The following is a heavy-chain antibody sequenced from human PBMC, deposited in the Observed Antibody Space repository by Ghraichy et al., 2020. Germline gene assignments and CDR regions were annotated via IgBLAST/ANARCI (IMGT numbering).Heavy chain of an antibody. Sequence: LSLTCAASGFTFRSYSLSWVRQAPGKGLEWVSYISTSGYTIYYADSVKGRFTISRDNARNSLFLQMNSLSDEDTAVYYCARDTSSGYTYGLDYWGQGTLVTVSS. CDR1: GFTFRSYS. CDR2: ISTSGYTI. D-gene: IGHD1-1*01. CDR3: ARDTSSGYTYGLDY. J-gene: IGHJ4*02. V-gene: IGHV3-48*02.